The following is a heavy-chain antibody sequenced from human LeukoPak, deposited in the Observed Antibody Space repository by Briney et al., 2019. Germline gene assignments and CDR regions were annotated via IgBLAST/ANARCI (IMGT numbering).Heavy chain of an antibody. CDR1: GFTFSDSY. Sequence: GGSLRLSCAASGFTFSDSYMSWIRQAPGKRLEWVSYISSRGSTIYYADSVKGRFTISRDNAKNTLYLEMNSLRVEDTAVYYCARGAKWLVRDVFDIWGRGTMVTVSS. D-gene: IGHD6-19*01. V-gene: IGHV3-11*04. J-gene: IGHJ3*02. CDR2: ISSRGSTI. CDR3: ARGAKWLVRDVFDI.